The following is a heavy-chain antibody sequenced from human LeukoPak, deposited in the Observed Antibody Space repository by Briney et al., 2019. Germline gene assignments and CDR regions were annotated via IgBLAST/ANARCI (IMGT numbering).Heavy chain of an antibody. CDR2: IYNSGST. V-gene: IGHV4-31*03. Sequence: SQTLSLTCTVSGGSISSGGYYWIWIRQHPGKGLEWIGYIYNSGSTYYHPYLKSRVNISGETSNNQFSLNLSSVTAADPAIYYCARAGTRVGSFDYWGQGTLGTVSS. J-gene: IGHJ4*02. CDR3: ARAGTRVGSFDY. D-gene: IGHD4-23*01. CDR1: GGSISSGGYY.